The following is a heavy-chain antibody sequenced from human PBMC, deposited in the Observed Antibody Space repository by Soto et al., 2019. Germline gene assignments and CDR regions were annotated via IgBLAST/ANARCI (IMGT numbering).Heavy chain of an antibody. Sequence: SETLSLTCTVSGGSISSGGYYWSWIRQHPGKGLEWIGYIYYSGSTYYNPSLKSRVTISVDTSKNQFSLKLSSVTAADTAVYYCARDRVSPVYYYGMDVWGQGTTATVSS. CDR3: ARDRVSPVYYYGMDV. CDR2: IYYSGST. CDR1: GGSISSGGYY. V-gene: IGHV4-31*03. J-gene: IGHJ6*02.